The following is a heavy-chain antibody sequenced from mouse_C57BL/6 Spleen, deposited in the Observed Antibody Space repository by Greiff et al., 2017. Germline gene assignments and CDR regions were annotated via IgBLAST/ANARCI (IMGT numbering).Heavy chain of an antibody. CDR2: INPYNGDT. V-gene: IGHV1-20*01. D-gene: IGHD1-1*01. Sequence: VQLQQSGPELVKPGASVKISCKASGYSFTGYFMNWVMQSHGQSLEWIGRINPYNGDTFYNQKFKGKATLTVDKSSSPAHMELRSLTSEDSAVYYCARDYGSSDWFAYWGQGTLVTVSA. CDR1: GYSFTGYF. J-gene: IGHJ3*01. CDR3: ARDYGSSDWFAY.